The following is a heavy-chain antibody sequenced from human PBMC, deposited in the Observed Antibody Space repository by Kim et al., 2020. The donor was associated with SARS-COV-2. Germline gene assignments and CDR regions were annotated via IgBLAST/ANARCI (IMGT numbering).Heavy chain of an antibody. Sequence: GGSLRLSCAASGFTFSSYAMHWVRQAPGKGLEWVAVISYDGSNKYYADSVKGRFTISRDNSKNTLYLQMNSLRAEDTAVYYCARDTSQFYGDLDFDLWGR. V-gene: IGHV3-30*04. CDR1: GFTFSSYA. J-gene: IGHJ2*01. D-gene: IGHD4-17*01. CDR2: ISYDGSNK. CDR3: ARDTSQFYGDLDFDL.